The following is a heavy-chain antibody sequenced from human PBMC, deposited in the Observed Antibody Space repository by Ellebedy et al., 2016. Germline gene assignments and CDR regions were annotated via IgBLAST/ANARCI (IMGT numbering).Heavy chain of an antibody. CDR2: MNPNSGNT. D-gene: IGHD3-22*01. V-gene: IGHV1-8*01. CDR1: GYTFTSYD. J-gene: IGHJ4*01. CDR3: AIPTLQHYYDASGSFNY. Sequence: ASVKVSCKASGYTFTSYDINWVRQATGQGLEWMGWMNPNSGNTGYAQKFQGRVTMTRNTSISTAYMELSSLRSEDTAVYYCAIPTLQHYYDASGSFNYWGQGTLVTVSP.